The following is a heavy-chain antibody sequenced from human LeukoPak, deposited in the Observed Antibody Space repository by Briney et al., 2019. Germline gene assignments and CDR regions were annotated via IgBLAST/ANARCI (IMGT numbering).Heavy chain of an antibody. D-gene: IGHD3-10*01. CDR2: IDWDDDK. CDR3: ARISTSSGVANYYGMDV. CDR1: GFSLSTSGMC. J-gene: IGHJ6*02. Sequence: SGPALVKPTQTLTLTCTFSGFSLSTSGMCVSWIRQPPGKALEWLARIDWDDDKYYSTSLKTRLTISKDTSKNQVVLTMTNMDPVDTATYYCARISTSSGVANYYGMDVWGQGTTVTVSS. V-gene: IGHV2-70*11.